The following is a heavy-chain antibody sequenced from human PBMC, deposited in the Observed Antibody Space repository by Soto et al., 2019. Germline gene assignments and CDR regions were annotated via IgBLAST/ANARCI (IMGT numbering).Heavy chain of an antibody. J-gene: IGHJ3*01. CDR2: LDQSGGT. Sequence: SETLSLTCAVVGDSLRGQSWNWIRQSPGKGLEWIGELDQSGGTNYNPSLKSRAIISDDTSKNQFSLTLTSVTAADTAVYYCARDDSTGWSGESLELWGEGTKVTV. D-gene: IGHD6-13*01. CDR1: GDSLRGQS. CDR3: ARDDSTGWSGESLEL. V-gene: IGHV4-34*01.